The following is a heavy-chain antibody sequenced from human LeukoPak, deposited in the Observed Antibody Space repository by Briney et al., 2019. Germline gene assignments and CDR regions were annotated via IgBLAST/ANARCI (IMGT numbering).Heavy chain of an antibody. CDR1: GFTFSSYA. CDR3: AKADAYYYDSSGYRCIDY. D-gene: IGHD3-22*01. J-gene: IGHJ4*02. CDR2: ISGSGGST. Sequence: PGGSLRLSCAASGFTFSSYAMSWVRQAPGKGLEWVSAISGSGGSTYYADSVKGRFTISRDNSKNTLYLQMNSLRAEDTAVCYCAKADAYYYDSSGYRCIDYWGQGTLVTVSS. V-gene: IGHV3-23*01.